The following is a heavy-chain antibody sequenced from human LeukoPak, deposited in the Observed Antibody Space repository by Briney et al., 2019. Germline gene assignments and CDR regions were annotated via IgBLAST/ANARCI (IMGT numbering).Heavy chain of an antibody. CDR3: ARDREVYGSSAPDY. CDR2: ISSSSSYI. Sequence: AGGSLRLSCAASGFTFSSYRMNWVRQAPGKGLEWVSSISSSSSYIYYADSVKGRFTISRDNAKNSLYLQMNSLRAEDTAVYYCARDREVYGSSAPDYWGQGTLVTVSS. V-gene: IGHV3-21*01. CDR1: GFTFSSYR. J-gene: IGHJ4*02. D-gene: IGHD6-6*01.